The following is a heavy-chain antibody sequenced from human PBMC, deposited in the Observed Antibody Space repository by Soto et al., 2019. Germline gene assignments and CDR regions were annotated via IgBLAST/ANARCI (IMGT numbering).Heavy chain of an antibody. CDR3: ATEDPGPTGTTYHS. D-gene: IGHD1-1*01. J-gene: IGHJ4*02. V-gene: IGHV1-24*01. CDR2: FDPEDGET. CDR1: GYTLTELS. Sequence: ASVKVSCKVSGYTLTELSMHWVRQAPGKGLEWMGGFDPEDGETIYAQKFQGRVTMTEDTSTDTAYMELSSLRSEDTAVYYCATEDPGPTGTTYHSWGQGTLVTVSS.